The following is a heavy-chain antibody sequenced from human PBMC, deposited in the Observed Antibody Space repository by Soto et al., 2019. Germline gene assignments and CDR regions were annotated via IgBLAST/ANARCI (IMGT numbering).Heavy chain of an antibody. CDR2: INQDGSEK. CDR1: GFTFSNYW. J-gene: IGHJ6*02. CDR3: ATSPYPSYYYYGMDV. V-gene: IGHV3-7*03. Sequence: EVQLVESGGGLVQPGGSLRLSCAASGFTFSNYWMSWVRQAPGKGLEWVANINQDGSEKYYVDSVKGRFTISRDNDKNSLYLQMNSLRAEDTAVYYCATSPYPSYYYYGMDVWGQGTTVTVSS.